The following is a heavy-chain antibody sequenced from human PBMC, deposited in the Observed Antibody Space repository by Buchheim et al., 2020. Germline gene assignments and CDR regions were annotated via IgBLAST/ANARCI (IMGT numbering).Heavy chain of an antibody. CDR1: GGSISSSNW. J-gene: IGHJ6*02. CDR2: IYHSGST. CDR3: ARISYDILSFPLAYGMDV. D-gene: IGHD3-9*01. V-gene: IGHV4-4*02. Sequence: QVQLQESGPGLVKPSGTLSLTCAVSGGSISSSNWWSWVRQPPGKGLEWIGEIYHSGSTNYNPSLKSRVTISVDKSTNQFSPKLSSVTAADTAVYYCARISYDILSFPLAYGMDVWGQGTT.